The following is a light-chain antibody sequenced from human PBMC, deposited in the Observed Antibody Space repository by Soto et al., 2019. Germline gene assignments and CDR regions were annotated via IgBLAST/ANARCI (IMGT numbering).Light chain of an antibody. Sequence: EIVLTQSPGTLSLSPGERATLSCRASQSVSSNYLTWYQQKPGQAPRLLIYGASSRATGIPDRFSGSGSGADFTLTNSSLEPEDLAVYYCQHYGRSPFTFGPGTKVDIK. V-gene: IGKV3-20*01. CDR1: QSVSSNY. CDR3: QHYGRSPFT. J-gene: IGKJ3*01. CDR2: GAS.